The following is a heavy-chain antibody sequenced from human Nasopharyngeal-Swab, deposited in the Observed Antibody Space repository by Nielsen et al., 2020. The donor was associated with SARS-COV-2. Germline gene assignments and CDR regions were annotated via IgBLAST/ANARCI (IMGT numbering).Heavy chain of an antibody. CDR3: ARVGGATVPLSTFDI. CDR1: GFAVSTNF. D-gene: IGHD1-26*01. Sequence: GASLKISCAASGFAVSTNFLTWVRQAPGRGLEWVSVIYAGDTTHYADSVKGRFAISRDDSKNTLYLQMNSPRAEDTALYFCARVGGATVPLSTFDIWGPGTMVTVSS. V-gene: IGHV3-53*01. CDR2: IYAGDTT. J-gene: IGHJ3*02.